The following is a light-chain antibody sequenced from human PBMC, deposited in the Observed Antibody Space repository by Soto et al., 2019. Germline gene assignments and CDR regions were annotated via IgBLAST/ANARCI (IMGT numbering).Light chain of an antibody. CDR1: QSISSW. V-gene: IGKV1-5*03. Sequence: DIQMTQSPSTLSASVGDRVTITCRASQSISSWLAWYQQKPGKAPKLLIYKASSLESGVPSRFSGSGSGTDFPLTISILQPDYFATYYCQQYNSYWTFGQGTKVEIK. J-gene: IGKJ1*01. CDR2: KAS. CDR3: QQYNSYWT.